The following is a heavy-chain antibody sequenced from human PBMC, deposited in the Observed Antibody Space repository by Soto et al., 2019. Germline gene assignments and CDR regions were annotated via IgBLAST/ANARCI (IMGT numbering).Heavy chain of an antibody. J-gene: IGHJ4*02. Sequence: QITLKESGPTLVKPTQTLTLTCTFSGLSLSTSGVGVGWIRQPPGKALEWLALTYWNGDTRYSPSLKSRLTFTKDTSKNQVVLTMTNMDPVDTSTYFCAHSSGSGTYSTLFDYWGQGTLVTVSS. D-gene: IGHD3-10*01. CDR1: GLSLSTSGVG. CDR3: AHSSGSGTYSTLFDY. CDR2: TYWNGDT. V-gene: IGHV2-5*01.